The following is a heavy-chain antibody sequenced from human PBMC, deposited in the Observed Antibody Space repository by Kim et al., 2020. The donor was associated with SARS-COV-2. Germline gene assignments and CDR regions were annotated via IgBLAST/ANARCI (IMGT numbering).Heavy chain of an antibody. Sequence: TINYTDSVKGRYTISRDNAKSSLYLQMNSLRAEDTAVYYCARSGSFYPYWGQGTLVTVSS. J-gene: IGHJ4*02. CDR3: ARSGSFYPY. CDR2: TI. V-gene: IGHV3-11*01. D-gene: IGHD1-26*01.